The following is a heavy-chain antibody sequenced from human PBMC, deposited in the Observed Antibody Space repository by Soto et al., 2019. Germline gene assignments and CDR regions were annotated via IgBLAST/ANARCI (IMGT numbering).Heavy chain of an antibody. Sequence: EVQLLESGGGLVQPGGSLRLSCAASGFTFSSYAMSWVRQAPGKGLEWVSAISGSGGSTYYADSVKGRFTISRDNSKYTLYLQMNSLRAEDTAVYYCAKDPSGAVAENWFDPWGQGTLVTVSS. D-gene: IGHD6-19*01. V-gene: IGHV3-23*01. CDR3: AKDPSGAVAENWFDP. J-gene: IGHJ5*02. CDR2: ISGSGGST. CDR1: GFTFSSYA.